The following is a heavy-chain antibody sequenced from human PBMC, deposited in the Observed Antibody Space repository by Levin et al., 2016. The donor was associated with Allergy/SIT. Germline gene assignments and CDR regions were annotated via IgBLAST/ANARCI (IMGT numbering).Heavy chain of an antibody. CDR2: IYYSGST. J-gene: IGHJ6*02. D-gene: IGHD5-18*01. Sequence: SETLSLTCTVSGGSISSYYWSWIRQPPGKGLEWIGYIYYSGSTNYNPSLKSRVTISVDTSKNQFSLKLSSVTAADTAVYYCARVVQSYGPTPGVMDVWGQGTTVTVSS. CDR1: GGSISSYY. CDR3: ARVVQSYGPTPGVMDV. V-gene: IGHV4-59*01.